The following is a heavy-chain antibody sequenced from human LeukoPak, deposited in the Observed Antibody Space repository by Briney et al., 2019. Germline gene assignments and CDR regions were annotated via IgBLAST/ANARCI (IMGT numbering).Heavy chain of an antibody. V-gene: IGHV5-51*01. D-gene: IGHD3-22*01. CDR3: ARQDYYDSSGYPAHFDY. Sequence: GESLKISCKGSGYSFNSYWIGWVRQMPGKGLKWMGIIYPGDSDTRYSPSFQGQVTISADKSISTAYLQWSSLKASDTAMYYCARQDYYDSSGYPAHFDYWGQGTLVTVSS. CDR2: IYPGDSDT. J-gene: IGHJ4*02. CDR1: GYSFNSYW.